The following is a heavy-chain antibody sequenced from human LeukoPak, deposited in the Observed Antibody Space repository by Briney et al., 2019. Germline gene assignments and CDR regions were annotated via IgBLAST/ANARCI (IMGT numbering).Heavy chain of an antibody. CDR3: APLGIDATIQFLDN. V-gene: IGHV3-64D*09. J-gene: IGHJ1*01. CDR1: GFAFRVFT. Sequence: GGSLRLSRLLSGFAFRVFTIHGVSQTPGKRPEFVAAIAASWGNTYYTASAKGRFTISRDNSENTLFLQMSSLRPEDTAVYYGAPLGIDATIQFLDNCGQGTLVTVSS. CDR2: IAASWGNT. D-gene: IGHD1-26*01.